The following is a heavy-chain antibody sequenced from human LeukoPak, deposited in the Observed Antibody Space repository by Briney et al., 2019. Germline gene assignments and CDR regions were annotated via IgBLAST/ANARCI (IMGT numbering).Heavy chain of an antibody. CDR2: IIPIFGTA. Sequence: SVKVSCKASGGTFSSYAISWVRQAPGQGLEWMGGIIPIFGTANYAQKFQGRVTITADESTSTAYMELSSLRSEDTAVYYCAREWRGTDNSSGYLDAFDTWGQGTMVTVSS. CDR1: GGTFSSYA. CDR3: AREWRGTDNSSGYLDAFDT. J-gene: IGHJ3*02. D-gene: IGHD3-22*01. V-gene: IGHV1-69*13.